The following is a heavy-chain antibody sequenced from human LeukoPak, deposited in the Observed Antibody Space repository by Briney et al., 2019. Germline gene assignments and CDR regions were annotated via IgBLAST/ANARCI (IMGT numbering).Heavy chain of an antibody. V-gene: IGHV4-34*01. J-gene: IGHJ5*02. D-gene: IGHD1/OR15-1a*01. Sequence: SETLSLTCAMHSESSGGDDWTWIRQPPGKGLEWIGEVSPGGSTRYDPSLRSRVTISLDTSRSRFSLRLSSVTAADTGVYYCARDGGTRLGFDPWGQGTLVTVSS. CDR3: ARDGGTRLGFDP. CDR2: VSPGGST. CDR1: SESSGGDD.